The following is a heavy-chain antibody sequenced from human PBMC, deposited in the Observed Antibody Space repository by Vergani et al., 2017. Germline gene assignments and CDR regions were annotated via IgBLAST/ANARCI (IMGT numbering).Heavy chain of an antibody. CDR1: GGSFSGYY. CDR3: ARVQELYDFWSGYRVRYYYYMDV. CDR2: INHSGST. D-gene: IGHD3-3*01. J-gene: IGHJ6*03. V-gene: IGHV4-34*01. Sequence: QVQLQQWGAGLLKPSETLSLTCAVYGGSFSGYYWSWIRQPPGKGLEWIGEINHSGSTNYNPSLKSRVTISVDTSKNKFSLKLSSVTAADTAVYYCARVQELYDFWSGYRVRYYYYMDVWGKGTTVTVSS.